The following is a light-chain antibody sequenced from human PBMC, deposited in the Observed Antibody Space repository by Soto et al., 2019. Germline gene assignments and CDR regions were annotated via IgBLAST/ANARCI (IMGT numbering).Light chain of an antibody. J-gene: IGLJ3*02. Sequence: NFMLTQPHSVSESPGKTVTISCTRSSGSIASNYVQWYQQRPGSAPTTVMYEDDQRPSGVPDRFSGSIDSSSNSASLTMSGLKTEDEADYYCQSYDGGWVFGGGTKLTVL. CDR3: QSYDGGWV. CDR1: SGSIASNY. CDR2: EDD. V-gene: IGLV6-57*04.